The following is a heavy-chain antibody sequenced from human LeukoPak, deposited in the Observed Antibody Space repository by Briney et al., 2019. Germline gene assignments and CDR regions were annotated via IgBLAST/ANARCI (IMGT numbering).Heavy chain of an antibody. D-gene: IGHD3-10*01. CDR1: GGSISSGGYY. CDR2: IYYSGST. V-gene: IGHV4-31*03. CDR3: ARYGSGSYYWYFQH. Sequence: PSQTLSLTCTVSGGSISSGGYYWSWIRQHPGKGLEWIGYIYYSGSTYYNPSLKSRVTISVDTSKNQFSLKLSSVTAADTAVYYCARYGSGSYYWYFQHWGQGTLVTVSS. J-gene: IGHJ1*01.